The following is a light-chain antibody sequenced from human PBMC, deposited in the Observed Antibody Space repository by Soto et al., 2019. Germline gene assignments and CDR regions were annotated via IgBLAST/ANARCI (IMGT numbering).Light chain of an antibody. Sequence: DIVMTQSPLSLPVTPGEPASISCRSSQSLLHSNGYKYLDWYLQKPGQSPQLLIYLGSNRASGVPDRFSGSGSGTDFTLNISRVEAEDVGVYYCMQALQTPLTFGGGTKVEIK. CDR1: QSLLHSNGYKY. CDR2: LGS. J-gene: IGKJ4*01. V-gene: IGKV2-28*01. CDR3: MQALQTPLT.